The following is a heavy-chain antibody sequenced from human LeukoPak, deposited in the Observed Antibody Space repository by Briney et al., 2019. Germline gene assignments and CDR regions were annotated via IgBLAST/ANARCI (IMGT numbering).Heavy chain of an antibody. CDR2: IIPIFGTA. Sequence: SVKVSCKASGGTFSSYAISWVRQAPGQGLEWMGGIIPIFGTANYAQKFQGRVTITADESTSTAYMELSSLRSEDTAVYYCARSYCGSTSCYPPAKFLLGPWGQGTLVTVSS. CDR3: ARSYCGSTSCYPPAKFLLGP. CDR1: GGTFSSYA. V-gene: IGHV1-69*13. J-gene: IGHJ5*02. D-gene: IGHD2-2*01.